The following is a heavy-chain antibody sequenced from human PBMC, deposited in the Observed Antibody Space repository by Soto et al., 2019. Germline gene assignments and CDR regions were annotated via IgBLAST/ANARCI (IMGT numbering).Heavy chain of an antibody. J-gene: IGHJ2*01. CDR3: ARGRDYVWGSYRYSRAWYFDL. CDR1: GGTFSSYA. CDR2: IIPIFGTA. D-gene: IGHD3-16*02. Sequence: QVQLVQSGAEVKKPGSSVKVSCKASGGTFSSYAISWVRQAPGQGLEWMGGIIPIFGTANYAQKFQGRVTITADESTRTAYMELSSLRSEDTAVYYCARGRDYVWGSYRYSRAWYFDLWGRGTLVTVSS. V-gene: IGHV1-69*01.